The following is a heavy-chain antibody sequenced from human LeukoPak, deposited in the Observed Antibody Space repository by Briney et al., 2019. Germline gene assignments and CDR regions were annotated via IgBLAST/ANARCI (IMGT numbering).Heavy chain of an antibody. V-gene: IGHV3-74*01. D-gene: IGHD3-16*01. CDR2: INSDGSST. CDR3: ARDNSSYDYVWGSYTPARTPGGLDY. CDR1: GFTFSSYA. Sequence: SGGSLRLSCAASGFTFSSYAMSWVRQAPGKGLVWVSRINSDGSSTSYADSVKGRFTISRDNAKNTLYLQMNSLRAEDTAVYYCARDNSSYDYVWGSYTPARTPGGLDYWGQGTLVTVSS. J-gene: IGHJ4*02.